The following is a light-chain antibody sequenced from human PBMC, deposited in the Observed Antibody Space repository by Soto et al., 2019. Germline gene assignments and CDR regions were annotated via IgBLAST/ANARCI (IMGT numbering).Light chain of an antibody. CDR1: QTISNW. CDR3: QQYYSYWT. V-gene: IGKV1-5*01. CDR2: DAS. J-gene: IGKJ1*01. Sequence: DIQMTQSPSTLSASVGYRVIITCRASQTISNWLAWYQQKPGKAPELLIYDASSFEGGVPSRLSGSGSGKEFTLTLSSLQPGDFATYYCQQYYSYWTFGQGTKVEIK.